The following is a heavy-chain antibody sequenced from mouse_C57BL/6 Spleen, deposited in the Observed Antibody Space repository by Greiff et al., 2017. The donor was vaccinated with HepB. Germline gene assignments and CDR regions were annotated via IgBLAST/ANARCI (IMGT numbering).Heavy chain of an antibody. CDR1: GYTFTSYW. CDR2: IDPSDSYT. Sequence: VQLQQPGAELVKPGASVKLSCKASGYTFTSYWMQWVKQRPGQGLEWIGEIDPSDSYTNYNQKFKGKATLTVDTSSSTAYMQLSSLTSEDSAVYYCARSTMVTTGRVLDYWGQGTTLTVSS. D-gene: IGHD2-2*01. CDR3: ARSTMVTTGRVLDY. V-gene: IGHV1-50*01. J-gene: IGHJ2*01.